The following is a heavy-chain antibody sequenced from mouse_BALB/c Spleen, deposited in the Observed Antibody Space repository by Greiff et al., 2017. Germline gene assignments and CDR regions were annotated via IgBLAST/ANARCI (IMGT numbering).Heavy chain of an antibody. V-gene: IGHV14-3*02. CDR3: ARREGYLGYFDY. Sequence: VQLQQSGAELVKPGASVKLSCTASGFNIKDTYMHWVKQRPEQGLEWIGRIDPANGNTKYDPKFQGKATITADTSSNTAYLQLSSLTSEDTAVYYCARREGYLGYFDYWGQGTTLTVSS. CDR1: GFNIKDTY. CDR2: IDPANGNT. D-gene: IGHD2-3*01. J-gene: IGHJ2*01.